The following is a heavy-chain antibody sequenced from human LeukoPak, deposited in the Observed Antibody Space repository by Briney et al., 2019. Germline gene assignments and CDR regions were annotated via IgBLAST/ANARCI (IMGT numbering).Heavy chain of an antibody. CDR3: ARELIVVVPAATYRAFDI. Sequence: SETLSLTCAVYGGSFSGYYWSWIRQPPGKGLEWIGEINHSGSTNYNPSLKSRVTMSVDTSKNQFSLKLSSVTAADTAVYYCARELIVVVPAATYRAFDIWGQGTMVTVSS. V-gene: IGHV4-34*01. J-gene: IGHJ3*02. CDR2: INHSGST. CDR1: GGSFSGYY. D-gene: IGHD2-2*01.